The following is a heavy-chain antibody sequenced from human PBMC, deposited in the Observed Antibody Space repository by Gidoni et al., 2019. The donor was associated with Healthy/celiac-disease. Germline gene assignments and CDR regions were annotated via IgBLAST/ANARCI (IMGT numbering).Heavy chain of an antibody. V-gene: IGHV3-23*01. CDR2: SSGSGGST. D-gene: IGHD3-10*01. J-gene: IGHJ4*02. Sequence: EEQRLESGGGLVQPGGSLRRTCSAAGFTFSSSAMSWVRQAPGKGVEWVSASSGSGGSTYYADSVKGRFTISRDNSKNTLYLQMNSLRAEDTAVYYCAKDSFLWVYWGQGTLVTVSS. CDR1: GFTFSSSA. CDR3: AKDSFLWVY.